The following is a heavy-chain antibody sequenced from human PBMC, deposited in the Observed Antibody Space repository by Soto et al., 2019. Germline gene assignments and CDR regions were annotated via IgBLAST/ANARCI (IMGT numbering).Heavy chain of an antibody. CDR1: GDSLSSNSAI. Sequence: SQTLSLTCAIFGDSLSSNSAIWNWFRQSPSRCLEWLGRTYYTSKRYNDYAVSVKSRISINPDTSKNQVSLQLNSVTPEDTAVYYCARVYSSGWSFYYGTDVWGQGTTVTVSS. CDR2: TYYTSKRYN. D-gene: IGHD6-19*01. V-gene: IGHV6-1*01. J-gene: IGHJ6*02. CDR3: ARVYSSGWSFYYGTDV.